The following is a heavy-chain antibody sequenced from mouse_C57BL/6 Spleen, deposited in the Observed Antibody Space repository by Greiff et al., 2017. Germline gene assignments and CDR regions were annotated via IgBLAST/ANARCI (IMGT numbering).Heavy chain of an antibody. J-gene: IGHJ2*01. CDR2: IDPSDSYT. Sequence: QVQLLQPGAELVRPGTSVKLSCKASGYTFTSYWMHWVKQRPGQGLAWIGVIDPSDSYTNYNQKFKGKATLTVDTSSSTAYMQLSSLTSEDSAVYYCARRLDSNYVFDYWGQGTTLTVSA. V-gene: IGHV1-59*01. CDR3: ARRLDSNYVFDY. CDR1: GYTFTSYW. D-gene: IGHD2-5*01.